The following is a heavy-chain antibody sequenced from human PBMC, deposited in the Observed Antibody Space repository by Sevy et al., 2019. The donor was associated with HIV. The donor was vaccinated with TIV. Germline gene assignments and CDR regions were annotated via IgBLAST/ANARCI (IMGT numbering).Heavy chain of an antibody. D-gene: IGHD2-8*01. CDR3: AKQGGYCSNGVCYRAFDY. Sequence: GGSLRLSCAASGFTFSSFGMHWVRQAPDKGLEWVAIISHDGSNKIYADSVKGRFTISRDNSKNTLYLQMDSLRADDTAVYYCAKQGGYCSNGVCYRAFDYWGQGTLVTVSS. V-gene: IGHV3-30*18. J-gene: IGHJ4*02. CDR1: GFTFSSFG. CDR2: ISHDGSNK.